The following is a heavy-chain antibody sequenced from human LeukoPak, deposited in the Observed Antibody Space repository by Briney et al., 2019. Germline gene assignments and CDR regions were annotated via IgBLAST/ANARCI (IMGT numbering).Heavy chain of an antibody. D-gene: IGHD3-3*01. V-gene: IGHV3-7*05. J-gene: IGHJ4*02. CDR2: IKQDGSER. Sequence: GGSLRLSCAASGFTFSSYWMSWVRQAPGRGLEWVANIKQDGSERYYVDSVKGRFTISRDNAKNSLYLQMNSLRAEDTAVYYCARSSFGVVINYFDYWGQGTLVTVSS. CDR1: GFTFSSYW. CDR3: ARSSFGVVINYFDY.